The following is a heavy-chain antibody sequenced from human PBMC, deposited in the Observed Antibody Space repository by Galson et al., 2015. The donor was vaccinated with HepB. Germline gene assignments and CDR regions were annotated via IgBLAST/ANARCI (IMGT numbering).Heavy chain of an antibody. D-gene: IGHD6-19*01. CDR3: ARPTALSSGWENDAFDI. J-gene: IGHJ3*02. CDR1: GGTFSSYA. V-gene: IGHV1-69*04. CDR2: IIPILGIA. Sequence: SVKVSCKASGGTFSSYAISWVRQAPGQGLEWMGRIIPILGIANYAQKFQGRVTITADKSTSTAYMELSSLRSEDTAVYYCARPTALSSGWENDAFDIWGQGTMVTVSS.